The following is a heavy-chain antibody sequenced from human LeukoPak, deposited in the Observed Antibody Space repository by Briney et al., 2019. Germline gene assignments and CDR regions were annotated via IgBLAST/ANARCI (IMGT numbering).Heavy chain of an antibody. D-gene: IGHD6-19*01. CDR2: ISGRGSST. V-gene: IGHV3-23*01. Sequence: PGGSLRLSCAASGFTFSSYAMSWVRQAPGKGLEWVSGISGRGSSTYYADSVKGRFTISRDNSKNTLYLQMNSLRAEDTAVYYCAKSGSGWYLFDYWGQGTLVTVSS. CDR1: GFTFSSYA. J-gene: IGHJ4*02. CDR3: AKSGSGWYLFDY.